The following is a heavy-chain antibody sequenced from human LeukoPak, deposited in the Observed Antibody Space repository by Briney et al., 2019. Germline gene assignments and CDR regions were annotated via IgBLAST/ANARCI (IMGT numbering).Heavy chain of an antibody. CDR2: IYYSGST. CDR3: ARVPSIFYDNSGYSD. V-gene: IGHV4-39*01. J-gene: IGHJ4*02. Sequence: PSETLSLTCTVSGGSISSSSYYWGWIRRPPGKGLEWIGNIYYSGSTYYNPSLKSRVTISVDTSKNQFSLKLSSVTAADTAVYYCARVPSIFYDNSGYSDWGQGTLVTVSS. CDR1: GGSISSSSYY. D-gene: IGHD3-22*01.